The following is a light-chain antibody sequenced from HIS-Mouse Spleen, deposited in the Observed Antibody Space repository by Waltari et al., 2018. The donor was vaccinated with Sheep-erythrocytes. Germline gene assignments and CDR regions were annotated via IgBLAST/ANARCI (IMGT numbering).Light chain of an antibody. V-gene: IGLV1-47*01. CDR1: SSNIGSNY. CDR3: AAWDDSLSGLNWV. CDR2: RNN. J-gene: IGLJ3*02. Sequence: QSVLTQPPSASGTPGQRVTISCSGSSSNIGSNYVYWYQQLPGTAPKLLIYRNNQRPSGVPDRFSDSKSGTSASLAISGLRSEDEADYYCAAWDDSLSGLNWVFGGGTKLTVL.